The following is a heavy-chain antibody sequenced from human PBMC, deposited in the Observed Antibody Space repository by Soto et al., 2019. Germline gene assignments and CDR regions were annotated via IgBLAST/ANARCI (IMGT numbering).Heavy chain of an antibody. Sequence: QVQLVQSGAEVKKPGSSVNVSCKASGGTFSSYAISWVRQAPGQGLEWMGGVIPIFGTANYAQKFQGRVTITADESTSTAYMELSSLRSEDTAVYYCARVAGNLLNYYDSSGYIDYWGQGTLVTVSS. J-gene: IGHJ4*02. V-gene: IGHV1-69*01. D-gene: IGHD3-22*01. CDR1: GGTFSSYA. CDR2: VIPIFGTA. CDR3: ARVAGNLLNYYDSSGYIDY.